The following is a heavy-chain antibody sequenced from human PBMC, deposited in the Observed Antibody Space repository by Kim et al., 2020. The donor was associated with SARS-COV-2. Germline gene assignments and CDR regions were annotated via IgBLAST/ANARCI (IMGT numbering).Heavy chain of an antibody. CDR3: GKDFVPGGMDV. CDR1: GFTFNKYA. CDR2: FSLDSNRI. J-gene: IGHJ6*02. Sequence: GGSLRLSCTVSGFTFNKYAMHWVRQVPGKGLEWVAGFSLDSNRIYYADSVKGRFTVSRDNSKNSLYLQMNSLRVDDTALYYCGKDFVPGGMDVWGQGTTVSVS. V-gene: IGHV3-9*01. D-gene: IGHD7-27*01.